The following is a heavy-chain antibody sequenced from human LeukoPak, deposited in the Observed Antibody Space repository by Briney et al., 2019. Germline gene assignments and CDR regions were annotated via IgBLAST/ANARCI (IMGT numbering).Heavy chain of an antibody. D-gene: IGHD3-22*01. Sequence: GGSLRLSCAASGFSFGSYGIHWVRQAPGKGLEWVAVISHERSAQYHADSVKGRFTVSRDNSKNTLYLQMNSLRAEDTAVYYCAKDALYDSSGYWFDYWGQGTLVTVSS. CDR3: AKDALYDSSGYWFDY. V-gene: IGHV3-30*18. CDR2: ISHERSAQ. CDR1: GFSFGSYG. J-gene: IGHJ4*02.